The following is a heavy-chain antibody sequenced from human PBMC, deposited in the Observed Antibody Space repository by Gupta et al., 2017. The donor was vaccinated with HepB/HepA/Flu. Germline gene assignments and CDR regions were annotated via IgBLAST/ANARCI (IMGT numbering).Heavy chain of an antibody. CDR2: INHSGST. V-gene: IGHV4-34*01. D-gene: IGHD1-14*01. CDR1: GGSFSGYY. Sequence: QVQLQQWGAGLLKPSETLSLTCAVYGGSFSGYYRSWIRQPPGKGLEWIGEINHSGSTNYNPSLKRRVTISVDTSKNQFSLKLSSVTAADTAVYYCARGPERSGFDYWGQGTLVTVSS. CDR3: ARGPERSGFDY. J-gene: IGHJ4*02.